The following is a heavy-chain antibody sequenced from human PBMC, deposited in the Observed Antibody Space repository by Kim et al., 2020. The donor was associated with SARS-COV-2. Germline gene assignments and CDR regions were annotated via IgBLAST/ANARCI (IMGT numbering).Heavy chain of an antibody. V-gene: IGHV4-4*07. CDR1: GGSISSYY. D-gene: IGHD5-18*01. J-gene: IGHJ2*01. CDR3: ARDSAGYSYGYDWYFDL. Sequence: SETLSLTCTVSGGSISSYYWSWIRQPAGKGLEWIGRIYTSGSTNYNPSLKSRVTMSVDTSKNQFSLKLSSVTAADTAVYYCARDSAGYSYGYDWYFDLWGRGTLVTVSS. CDR2: IYTSGST.